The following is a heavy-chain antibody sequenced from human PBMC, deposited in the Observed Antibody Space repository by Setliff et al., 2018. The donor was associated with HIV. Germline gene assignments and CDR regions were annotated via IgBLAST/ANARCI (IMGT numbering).Heavy chain of an antibody. D-gene: IGHD3-3*01. J-gene: IGHJ4*02. V-gene: IGHV1-2*02. CDR1: GYTFTDYY. Sequence: GASVKVSCKASGYTFTDYYMHWVRQAPGQGLEWMGIINPSGGSTNSPQKFQGRVTMTRDTSINTAYMELSRLTSDDTAFYYCAREPTGDFWSGYSSRGLDYWGQGTLVTVSS. CDR3: AREPTGDFWSGYSSRGLDY. CDR2: INPSGGST.